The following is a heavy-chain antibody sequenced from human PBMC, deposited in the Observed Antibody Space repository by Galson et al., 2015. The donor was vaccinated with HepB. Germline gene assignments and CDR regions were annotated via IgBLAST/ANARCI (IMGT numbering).Heavy chain of an antibody. D-gene: IGHD3-16*01. CDR3: ARVGGDAFDI. V-gene: IGHV3-7*03. CDR2: IKQDGSEK. J-gene: IGHJ3*02. Sequence: SLRLSCAASGFTFSDYYMSWICQAPGKGLEWVANIKQDGSEKYYVDSVKGRFTISRDNAKNSLYLQMNSLRAEDTAVYYCARVGGDAFDIWGQGTMVTVSS. CDR1: GFTFSDYY.